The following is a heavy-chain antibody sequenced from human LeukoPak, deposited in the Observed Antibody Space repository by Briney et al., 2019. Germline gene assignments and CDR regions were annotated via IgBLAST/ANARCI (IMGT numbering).Heavy chain of an antibody. J-gene: IGHJ6*02. CDR1: GIAISSYW. V-gene: IGHV3-7*01. Sequence: GGSLRLSCAASGIAISSYWMSWVRQAPGKGLEWVANIRGDGSVKYYVDSVKGRFTISRDNAKNSLYLQVNSLRAEDTAVYFCASRNNMDVWGQGTTVSVSS. D-gene: IGHD1/OR15-1a*01. CDR3: ASRNNMDV. CDR2: IRGDGSVK.